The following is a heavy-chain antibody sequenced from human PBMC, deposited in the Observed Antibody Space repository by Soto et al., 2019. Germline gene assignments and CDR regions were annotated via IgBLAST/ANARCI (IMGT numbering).Heavy chain of an antibody. CDR2: ISDTSSSI. V-gene: IGHV3-21*01. CDR1: GFTFSTSN. Sequence: EVQLVESGGGLVKPGGSLRLSCAASGFTFSTSNMNWVRQAPGKGLQWVSSISDTSSSIYYADSVRGRFTISRDNAKNSRYLQVTRLRAVDTAVYCCARKYVVTGTRRGTSFDYWGEGALVTVSS. CDR3: ARKYVVTGTRRGTSFDY. J-gene: IGHJ4*02. D-gene: IGHD2-21*02.